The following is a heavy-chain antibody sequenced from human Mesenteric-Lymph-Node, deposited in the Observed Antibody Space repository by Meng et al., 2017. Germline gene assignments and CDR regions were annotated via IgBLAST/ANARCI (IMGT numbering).Heavy chain of an antibody. CDR1: GGSFSGYY. CDR2: INHSGST. Sequence: QVQLKQWGAGLLKPSETLARTCAVYGGSFSGYYWSWIRQPPGKGLEWIGEINHSGSTNYNPSPKSRVTISVDTSKNQFSLKLSSVTAADTAVYYCVRGRRYSYGALDFWGQGTLVTVSS. J-gene: IGHJ4*02. CDR3: VRGRRYSYGALDF. D-gene: IGHD5-18*01. V-gene: IGHV4-34*01.